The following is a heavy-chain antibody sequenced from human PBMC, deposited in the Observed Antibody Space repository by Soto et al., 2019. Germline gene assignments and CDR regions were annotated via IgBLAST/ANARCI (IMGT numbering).Heavy chain of an antibody. D-gene: IGHD3-22*01. CDR1: GDTFTDYG. Sequence: QVQLVESGAEVKKPGASVKVSCKASGDTFTDYGISWVRQAPGQGLEWLGWLSGYNGNTKYAQKFQGRVTMTTDTPTNTAYMELRSLRSDDKAVYYCARDREYYYDSSGNYYYHYGLDVWGQGTAVTVS. J-gene: IGHJ6*02. CDR2: LSGYNGNT. V-gene: IGHV1-18*04. CDR3: ARDREYYYDSSGNYYYHYGLDV.